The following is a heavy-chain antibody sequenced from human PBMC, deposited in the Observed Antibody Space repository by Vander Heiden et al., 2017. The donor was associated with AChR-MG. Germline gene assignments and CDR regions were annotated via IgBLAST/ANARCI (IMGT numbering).Heavy chain of an antibody. CDR1: GFTFSSYA. V-gene: IGHV3-30-3*01. CDR2: ISYDGSNK. CDR3: ARDPSAVALDY. D-gene: IGHD6-19*01. Sequence: QVQLVESGGGVVQPGRSLRLACAASGFTFSSYARHRVRQAPGKGLEWVAVISYDGSNKYYADSVKGRFTISRDNSKNTLYLQMNSLRAEDTAVYYCARDPSAVALDYWGQGTLVTVSS. J-gene: IGHJ4*02.